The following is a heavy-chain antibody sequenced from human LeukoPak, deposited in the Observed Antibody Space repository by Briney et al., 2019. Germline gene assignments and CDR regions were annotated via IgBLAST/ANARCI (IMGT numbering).Heavy chain of an antibody. CDR3: ARDGPYGYNSSSYGMDV. D-gene: IGHD5-24*01. CDR1: GYTFTGYY. J-gene: IGHJ6*02. Sequence: GASVKVSCKAAGYTFTGYYMHWVRQAPGQGLEWMGIINPSGGSTSYAQKFQGRVTMTRDTSTSTVYMELSSLRSEDTAVYYCARDGPYGYNSSSYGMDVWGQGTTVTVSS. CDR2: INPSGGST. V-gene: IGHV1-46*01.